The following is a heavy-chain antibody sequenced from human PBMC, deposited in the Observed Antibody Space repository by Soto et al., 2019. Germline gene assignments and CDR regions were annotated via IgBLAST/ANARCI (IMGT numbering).Heavy chain of an antibody. CDR1: GFTFSNGW. V-gene: IGHV3-15*07. J-gene: IGHJ4*02. CDR3: TTERDIVVVPSAIAY. CDR2: IKSEADGGTT. Sequence: EVQLVESGGGLVKPGGSLRLSCVASGFTFSNGWMNWVRQAPGKGLEWVGRIKSEADGGTTDYAAPVKGRFIISRDDSENTRYLQMNSLKTEDTAVYYCTTERDIVVVPSAIAYWGQGILVTVSS. D-gene: IGHD2-2*01.